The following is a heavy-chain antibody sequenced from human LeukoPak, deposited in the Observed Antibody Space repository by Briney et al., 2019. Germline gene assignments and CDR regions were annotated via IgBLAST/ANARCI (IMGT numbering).Heavy chain of an antibody. CDR3: ARGYSSSSWSLFDY. Sequence: GGSLRLSCGASGFTFSTSWMNWVRQAPGKGLVWVSQINSDGSNTNYADSVKGRFTISRDNSKNTLYLQMNSLRAEDTAVYYCARGYSSSSWSLFDYWGQGTLVTVSS. D-gene: IGHD6-6*01. CDR2: INSDGSNT. V-gene: IGHV3-74*01. J-gene: IGHJ4*02. CDR1: GFTFSTSW.